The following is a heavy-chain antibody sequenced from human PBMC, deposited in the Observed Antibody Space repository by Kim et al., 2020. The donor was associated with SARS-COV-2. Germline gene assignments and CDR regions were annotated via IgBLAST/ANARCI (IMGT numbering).Heavy chain of an antibody. CDR1: GGSFSGYY. Sequence: SETLSLTCAVYGGSFSGYYWSWIRQPPGKGLEWIGEINHSGSTNYNPSLKSRVTISVDTSKNQFSLKLSSVTAADTAVYYCARGGRGRDDYWGQGTLVTV. CDR2: INHSGST. CDR3: ARGGRGRDDY. V-gene: IGHV4-34*01. J-gene: IGHJ4*02. D-gene: IGHD2-15*01.